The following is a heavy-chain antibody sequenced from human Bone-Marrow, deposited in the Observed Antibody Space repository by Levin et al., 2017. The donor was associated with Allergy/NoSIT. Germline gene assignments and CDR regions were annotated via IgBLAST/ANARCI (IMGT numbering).Heavy chain of an antibody. J-gene: IGHJ6*02. CDR2: IYYSGTT. D-gene: IGHD3-10*01. CDR3: ARGPTGSVHYYAMDV. Sequence: SETLSLTCTVSAGSITTGGYFWTWVRQHPGKGLEWIGHIYYSGTTYNNPSLQSRLSMSIDTSTNQFSLRLSSVTAADTAVYYCARGPTGSVHYYAMDVWGQGTTVIVSS. CDR1: AGSITTGGYF. V-gene: IGHV4-31*03.